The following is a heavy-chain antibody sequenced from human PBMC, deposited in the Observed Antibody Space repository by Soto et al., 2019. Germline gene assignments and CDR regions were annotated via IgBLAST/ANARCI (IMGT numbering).Heavy chain of an antibody. CDR2: IYYSGST. CDR1: GGSISSYY. Sequence: SETLSLTCTVSGGSISSYYWRWIRQPPGKGLEWIGYIYYSGSTNYNPSLNSRVTISVDTSKNQFSLKLSSVTAADTAVYYCARDNPHLGDVFYIWGQGTMVTVSS. J-gene: IGHJ3*02. V-gene: IGHV4-59*01. CDR3: ARDNPHLGDVFYI. D-gene: IGHD3-16*01.